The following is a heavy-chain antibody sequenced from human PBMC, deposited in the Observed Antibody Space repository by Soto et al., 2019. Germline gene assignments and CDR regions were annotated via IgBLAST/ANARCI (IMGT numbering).Heavy chain of an antibody. D-gene: IGHD2-15*01. V-gene: IGHV1-46*01. J-gene: IGHJ6*02. Sequence: ASVKVSCKASGYTFTSYYMHWVRQAPGQGLEWMGIINPSGGSTSYAQKFQGRVTMTRDTSTSTVYMELSSLRSEDTAVYYCARDNGGPYDGYCSGGSCYQSSHYYYYGIDVWLQGATATVSS. CDR3: ARDNGGPYDGYCSGGSCYQSSHYYYYGIDV. CDR2: INPSGGST. CDR1: GYTFTSYY.